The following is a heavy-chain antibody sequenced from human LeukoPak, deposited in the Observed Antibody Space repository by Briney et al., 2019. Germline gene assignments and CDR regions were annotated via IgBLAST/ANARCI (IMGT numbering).Heavy chain of an antibody. D-gene: IGHD1-26*01. CDR1: GLTFSNYA. J-gene: IGHJ4*02. V-gene: IGHV3-23*01. Sequence: GGSLRLSCAASGLTFSNYAMSWLRQAPGKGLEWVSDITSGFTPLYADSVKGRFTISRDNSKSTFHLQMNSLRAEDTAVYYCAKDYSDSRVGDVFLEYWGQGTLVTVSS. CDR2: ITSGFTP. CDR3: AKDYSDSRVGDVFLEY.